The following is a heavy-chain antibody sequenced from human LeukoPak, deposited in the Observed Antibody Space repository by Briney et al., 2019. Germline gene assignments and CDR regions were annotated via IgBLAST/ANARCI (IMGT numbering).Heavy chain of an antibody. CDR3: AKRPRDTSGYYLGAFDI. CDR2: ISASGGTT. CDR1: GFTFSNYA. V-gene: IGHV3-23*01. D-gene: IGHD3-22*01. J-gene: IGHJ3*02. Sequence: GGSPRLSCAASGFTFSNYAMTRVRQAPGKGLEWVSGISASGGTTYYADSVKGRFTISRDNSRNTLYLQINSLRAEDTAVYYCAKRPRDTSGYYLGAFDIWGQGTMVTISS.